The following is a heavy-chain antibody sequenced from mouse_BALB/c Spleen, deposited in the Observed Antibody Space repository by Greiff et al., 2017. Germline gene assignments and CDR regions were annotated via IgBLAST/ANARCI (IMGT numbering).Heavy chain of an antibody. CDR1: GYTFTDYE. D-gene: IGHD1-2*01. CDR2: IDPETGGT. Sequence: VQLQESGAELVRPGASVTLSCKASGYTFTDYEMHWVKQTPVHGLEWIGAIDPETGGTAYNQKFKGKATLTADKSSSTAYMELRSLTSEDSAVYYCTRGLRGFITTATGFAYWGQGTLVTVSA. V-gene: IGHV1-15*01. CDR3: TRGLRGFITTATGFAY. J-gene: IGHJ3*01.